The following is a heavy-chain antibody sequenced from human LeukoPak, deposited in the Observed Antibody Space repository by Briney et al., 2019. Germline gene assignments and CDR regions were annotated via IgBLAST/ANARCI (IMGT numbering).Heavy chain of an antibody. V-gene: IGHV1-69*13. D-gene: IGHD3-10*01. Sequence: ASVKVSCKASGGTFSSYAISWVRQAPGQGLGWMGGIIPIFGTANYAQKFQGRVTITADESTSTAYMELSSLRSEDTAVYYCARGAYYGSGSYSPFDYWGQGTLVTVSS. J-gene: IGHJ4*02. CDR3: ARGAYYGSGSYSPFDY. CDR2: IIPIFGTA. CDR1: GGTFSSYA.